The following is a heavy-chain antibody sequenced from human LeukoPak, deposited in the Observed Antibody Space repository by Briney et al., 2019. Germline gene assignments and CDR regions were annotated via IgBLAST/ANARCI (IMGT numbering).Heavy chain of an antibody. CDR1: GGSISSSSYY. CDR3: AGEIPGYSSGWYVDY. D-gene: IGHD6-19*01. J-gene: IGHJ4*02. CDR2: IYYSGST. Sequence: PSETLSLTCTVSGGSISSSSYYWGWIRQPPGKGLEWIGSIYYSGSTYYNPSLKSRVTISVDTSKNQFSLKLSSVTAADTAVYYCAGEIPGYSSGWYVDYWGQGTLVTVSS. V-gene: IGHV4-39*07.